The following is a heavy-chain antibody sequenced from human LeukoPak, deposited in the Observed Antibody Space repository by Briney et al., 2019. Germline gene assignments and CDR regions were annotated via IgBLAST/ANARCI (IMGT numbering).Heavy chain of an antibody. CDR2: IYSRGSA. CDR1: GDSISYFY. CDR3: ARVLSSGWSPFDY. V-gene: IGHV4-4*07. J-gene: IGHJ4*02. Sequence: SETLSLTCSVSGDSISYFYWSWIRQAAGKGLEWIGRIYSRGSADYNASLKSRVTMSVDTSKNQFSLKLSSVTAADTAVYYCARVLSSGWSPFDYWGQGTLVTVSS. D-gene: IGHD6-19*01.